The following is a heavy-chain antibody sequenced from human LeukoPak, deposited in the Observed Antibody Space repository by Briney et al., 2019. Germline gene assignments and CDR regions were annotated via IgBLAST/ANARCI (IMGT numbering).Heavy chain of an antibody. D-gene: IGHD5-24*01. J-gene: IGHJ4*02. CDR1: GFTFSSYW. CDR2: IKQDGSEK. V-gene: IGHV3-7*01. Sequence: GESLKISCAASGFTFSSYWMSWVRQAPGKGLEWLANIKQDGSEKYYVDSVKGRFTISRDNAKNSLYLQMNSLRAEDTAVYYCARVPIRWLQFDYWGQGTLVTVSS. CDR3: ARVPIRWLQFDY.